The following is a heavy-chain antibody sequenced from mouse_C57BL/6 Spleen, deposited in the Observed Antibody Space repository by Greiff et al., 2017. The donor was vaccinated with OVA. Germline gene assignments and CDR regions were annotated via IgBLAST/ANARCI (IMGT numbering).Heavy chain of an antibody. V-gene: IGHV1-19*01. CDR2: INPYNGGT. CDR1: GYTFTDYY. CDR3: ARRSIYDYGSDY. J-gene: IGHJ2*01. Sequence: EVQLQQSGPVLVKPGASVKMSCKASGYTFTDYYMNWVKQSHGKSLEWIGVINPYNGGTSYNQKFKGKATLTVDKSSSTADMELISLTSEDSAVYYCARRSIYDYGSDYWGQGTTLTVSS. D-gene: IGHD2-4*01.